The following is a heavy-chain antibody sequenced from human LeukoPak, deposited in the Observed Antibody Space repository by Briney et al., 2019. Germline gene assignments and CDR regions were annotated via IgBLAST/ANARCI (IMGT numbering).Heavy chain of an antibody. CDR2: IYRGGNT. V-gene: IGHV3-53*01. D-gene: IGHD5-18*01. CDR1: GFNVSSNS. Sequence: GGSLRLSCAASGFNVSSNSMSWVRQAPGKGLRWVSVIYRGGNTYYADSVKGRFTISRDNSKNTLYLHMNGLRAEDTAVYYCARETIYSYIDFWGQGTLVTVSS. J-gene: IGHJ4*02. CDR3: ARETIYSYIDF.